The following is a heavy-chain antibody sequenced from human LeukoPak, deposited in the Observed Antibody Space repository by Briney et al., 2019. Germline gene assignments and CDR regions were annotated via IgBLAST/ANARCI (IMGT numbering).Heavy chain of an antibody. CDR1: GGSLSSYY. Sequence: SETLSLTCTVSGGSLSSYYWSWVRQPPGKGLGWVGYIYYRGSTNYNPSLKSRVTISVDTSKNQFSLKLSSVTAADTAVHYCARERGYSYGYGMDVWGQGTTVTVSS. V-gene: IGHV4-59*01. D-gene: IGHD5-18*01. CDR2: IYYRGST. J-gene: IGHJ6*02. CDR3: ARERGYSYGYGMDV.